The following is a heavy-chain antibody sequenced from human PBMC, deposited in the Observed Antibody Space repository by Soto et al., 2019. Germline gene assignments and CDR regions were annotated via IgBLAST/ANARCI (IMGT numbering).Heavy chain of an antibody. CDR3: ARGSSTERPIQMTFDY. CDR2: IYYIGSA. V-gene: IGHV4-31*03. Sequence: QVQLLESGPGLVKPSQTLSLTCTVSGGSITSDNYYWTWIRHHPGKGLEWIGYIYYIGSAYYNPSLKSRTVSSAESSGKQFFLKLTSVTAAETAVYYCARGSSTERPIQMTFDYLGQGALVTVSP. J-gene: IGHJ4*02. D-gene: IGHD2-2*01. CDR1: GGSITSDNYY.